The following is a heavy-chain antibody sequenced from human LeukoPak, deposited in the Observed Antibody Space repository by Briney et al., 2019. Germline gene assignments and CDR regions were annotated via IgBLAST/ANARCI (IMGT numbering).Heavy chain of an antibody. Sequence: GGSLGLSCAASGFAFSQFTVHWVRQAPGKGLEWVAVISHDGYHEYYADSVKGRFTIFRDNSRNTLFLQMNSLRADDTAVYYCARVGYNYDLGNAFGIWGQGTVVTVSS. CDR1: GFAFSQFT. CDR2: ISHDGYHE. J-gene: IGHJ3*02. CDR3: ARVGYNYDLGNAFGI. D-gene: IGHD1-20*01. V-gene: IGHV3-30-3*01.